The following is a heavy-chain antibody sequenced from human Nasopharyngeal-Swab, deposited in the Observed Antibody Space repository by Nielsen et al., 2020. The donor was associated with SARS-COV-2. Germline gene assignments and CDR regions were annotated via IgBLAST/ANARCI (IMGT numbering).Heavy chain of an antibody. V-gene: IGHV1-2*04. CDR2: INPNSGGT. CDR1: GYTFTGYY. CDR3: AGWVNWVSLDWFDP. D-gene: IGHD7-27*01. Sequence: ASVKVSCKASGYTFTGYYMHWVRQAPGQGLEWMGWINPNSGGTNYAQKFQGWVTMTRDTSISTAYMELSRLRSDDTAVYYCAGWVNWVSLDWFDPWGQGTLVTVSS. J-gene: IGHJ5*02.